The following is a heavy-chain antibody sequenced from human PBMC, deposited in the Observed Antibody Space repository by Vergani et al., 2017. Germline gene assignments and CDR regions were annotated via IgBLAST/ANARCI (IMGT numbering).Heavy chain of an antibody. CDR3: ARDQGITGTSGMDV. Sequence: QVQLQESGPGLVKPSETLSLTCTVSSYSISSGYYWGWIRQPPGKGLEWIGSIYHSGSTHYNPSLKSRVTISVDTSKNQFSLKLSSVTAADTAVYYCARDQGITGTSGMDVWGKGTTVTVSS. CDR2: IYHSGST. D-gene: IGHD1-20*01. V-gene: IGHV4-38-2*02. CDR1: SYSISSGYY. J-gene: IGHJ6*04.